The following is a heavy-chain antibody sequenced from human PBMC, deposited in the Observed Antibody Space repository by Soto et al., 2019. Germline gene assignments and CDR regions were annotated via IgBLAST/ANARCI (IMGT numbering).Heavy chain of an antibody. J-gene: IGHJ4*02. CDR1: GASTVSHYH. CDR2: IFNSGTT. V-gene: IGHV4-31*02. Sequence: SETLSLTCSVSGASTVSHYHWTWIRQPPGKGLEWMGYIFNSGTTFYNPSLTSRLSISMDTSGNHFSLELRSVTAADTAVYYCALALRATTGPEYWGQGTMVNVSA. D-gene: IGHD1-26*01. CDR3: ALALRATTGPEY.